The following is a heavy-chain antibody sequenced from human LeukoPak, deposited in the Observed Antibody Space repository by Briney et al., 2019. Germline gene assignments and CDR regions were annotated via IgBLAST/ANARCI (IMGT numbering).Heavy chain of an antibody. D-gene: IGHD2-2*01. CDR2: IIPIFGTA. CDR3: ARDGEYQLPGYYYGMDV. Sequence: SVKVSCKASGRTVSSYAICGVRQAPGQWLELMGGIIPIFGTANYAQTFQGRVTITADESTSTAYMELSSLRSEDTAVYYCARDGEYQLPGYYYGMDVWGQGTTVTVSS. CDR1: GRTVSSYA. J-gene: IGHJ6*02. V-gene: IGHV1-69*13.